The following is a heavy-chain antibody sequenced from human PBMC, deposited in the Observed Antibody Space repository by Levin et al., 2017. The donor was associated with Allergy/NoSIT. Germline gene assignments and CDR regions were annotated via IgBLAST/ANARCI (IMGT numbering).Heavy chain of an antibody. CDR3: ARVAGYSSGYYFDY. Sequence: SETLSLTCAVSGGSISSGGYSWSWIRQPPGKGLEWIGNIYLSGSTNDNPSLKSRVTMSVDRSKHQFSLKLSYVTAADTAVYYCARVAGYSSGYYFDYWGPGTLVTVSS. CDR1: GGSISSGGYS. CDR2: IYLSGST. D-gene: IGHD5-18*01. J-gene: IGHJ4*02. V-gene: IGHV4-30-2*01.